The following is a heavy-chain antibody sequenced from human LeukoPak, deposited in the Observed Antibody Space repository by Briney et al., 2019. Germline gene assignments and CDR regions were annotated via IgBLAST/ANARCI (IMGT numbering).Heavy chain of an antibody. J-gene: IGHJ6*03. CDR3: ARGTVGYSYGFSWAYYYYYNYMDV. CDR1: GFTFSSYN. CDR2: ISSSSSYI. Sequence: GGSLRLSCAASGFTFSSYNMNWVRQAPGKGLEWVSSISSSSSYINYADSVKGRFTISRDNAKNSLYLQMNSLRAEDTAVYYCARGTVGYSYGFSWAYYYYYNYMDVWGKGTTVTVSS. D-gene: IGHD5-18*01. V-gene: IGHV3-21*04.